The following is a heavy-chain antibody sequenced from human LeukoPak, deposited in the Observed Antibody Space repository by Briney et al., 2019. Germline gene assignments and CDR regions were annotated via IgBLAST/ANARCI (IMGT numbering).Heavy chain of an antibody. V-gene: IGHV3-21*01. J-gene: IGHJ4*02. CDR1: GVTFSSYS. CDR2: ISSSSSYI. D-gene: IGHD1-7*01. CDR3: ARDGDYNWNYRSGFDY. Sequence: GGSLRLSCAASGVTFSSYSMNWVRQAPGKGLEWVSSISSSSSYIYYADSVKGRFTISRDNAKNSLYLQMNSLRAEDTAVYYCARDGDYNWNYRSGFDYWGQGTLVTVSS.